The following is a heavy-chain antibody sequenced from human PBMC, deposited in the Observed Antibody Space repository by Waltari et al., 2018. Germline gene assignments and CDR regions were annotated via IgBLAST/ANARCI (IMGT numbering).Heavy chain of an antibody. Sequence: QVQLQESGPGLVKPSETLSLTCAVSGYSISRGYLWGWIRQPPGKGLEWIGSIYHSGRTYYNPSLNSRVTISVDTSKNQFSLKLSSVTAADTAVYYCARNSGNYSFFYWGQGTLVTVSS. CDR2: IYHSGRT. CDR1: GYSISRGYL. CDR3: ARNSGNYSFFY. J-gene: IGHJ4*02. D-gene: IGHD1-26*01. V-gene: IGHV4-38-2*01.